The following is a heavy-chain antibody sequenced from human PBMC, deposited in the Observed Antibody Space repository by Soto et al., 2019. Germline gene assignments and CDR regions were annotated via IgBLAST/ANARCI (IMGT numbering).Heavy chain of an antibody. Sequence: ASVKVSCKASGYTFTSYYMHWVRQAPGQGLEWMGIINPSGGSTSYAQKFQGRVTMTRDTSTSTVYMELSSLRSEDTAVYYCARGSDYIWGSYRFDDYWGQGTLVTVSS. J-gene: IGHJ4*02. D-gene: IGHD3-16*02. CDR1: GYTFTSYY. V-gene: IGHV1-46*03. CDR3: ARGSDYIWGSYRFDDY. CDR2: INPSGGST.